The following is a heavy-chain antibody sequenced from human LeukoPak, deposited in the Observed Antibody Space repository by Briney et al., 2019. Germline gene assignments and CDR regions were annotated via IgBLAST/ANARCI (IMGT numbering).Heavy chain of an antibody. J-gene: IGHJ3*02. D-gene: IGHD4-17*01. CDR3: ARAVYGFDAFDI. V-gene: IGHV3-21*04. CDR1: GFTFSSYS. Sequence: GGSLRLSCAASGFTFSSYSMNWVRQAPGKGLEWVSSISSSSSYIYYADSVKGRFTISRDNAKNSLYLQMNSLKAEDTAVYYCARAVYGFDAFDIWGQGTMVTVSS. CDR2: ISSSSSYI.